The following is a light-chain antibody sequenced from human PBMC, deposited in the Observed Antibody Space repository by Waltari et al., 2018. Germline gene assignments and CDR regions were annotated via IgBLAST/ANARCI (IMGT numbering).Light chain of an antibody. Sequence: QSALTQPASVSGSPGQSITISCSGTARDVGAYDFVSWYQQHPGKAPLLIIYEVSNRPSGISNRFSASKSGNTASLTISGLQAEDEADYYCSSYTTSSAPGVFGTGTRVTVL. V-gene: IGLV2-14*01. J-gene: IGLJ1*01. CDR3: SSYTTSSAPGV. CDR2: EVS. CDR1: ARDVGAYDF.